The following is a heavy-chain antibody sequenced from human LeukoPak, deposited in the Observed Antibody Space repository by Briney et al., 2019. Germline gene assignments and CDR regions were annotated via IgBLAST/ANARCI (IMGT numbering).Heavy chain of an antibody. Sequence: GRSLRLSCAASGFTSSSYAMHWVRQAPGKGLEWVAVISYDGSNKYYADSVKGRFTISRDNSKNTLYLQMNSLRAEDTAVYYCARSGSYYPLDSWGQGILVTVSS. V-gene: IGHV3-30*04. J-gene: IGHJ4*02. CDR1: GFTSSSYA. D-gene: IGHD1-26*01. CDR3: ARSGSYYPLDS. CDR2: ISYDGSNK.